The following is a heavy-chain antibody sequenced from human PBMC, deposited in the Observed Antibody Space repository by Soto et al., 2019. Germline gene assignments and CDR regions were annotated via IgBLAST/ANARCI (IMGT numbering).Heavy chain of an antibody. V-gene: IGHV4-30-4*01. J-gene: IGHJ4*02. CDR1: GGSVSSDSYY. D-gene: IGHD6-6*01. Sequence: SSETLSLTCTVSGGSVSSDSYYWSWIRQPPGKGLEWIGYIYSSGRTAYNPSLKSRIIISIDTSKNQFSLSLNSLNAADTAVYYCAGELSNSPEYFDFWGLGTLVT. CDR3: AGELSNSPEYFDF. CDR2: IYSSGRT.